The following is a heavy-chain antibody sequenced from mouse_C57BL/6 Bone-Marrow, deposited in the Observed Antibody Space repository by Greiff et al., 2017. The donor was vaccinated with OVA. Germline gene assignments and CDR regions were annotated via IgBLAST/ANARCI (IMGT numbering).Heavy chain of an antibody. CDR2: INPYNGGT. CDR3: AGRVIYYGPWFAY. Sequence: VQLQQPGPVLVKPGASVKMSCKASGYTFTDYYMNWVKQSHGKSLEWIGDINPYNGGTSYNQKFKGKATLTVDKSSSTAYMELNSLTSEDSAVYYCAGRVIYYGPWFAYWGQGTLVPVSA. D-gene: IGHD2-1*01. V-gene: IGHV1-19*01. J-gene: IGHJ3*01. CDR1: GYTFTDYY.